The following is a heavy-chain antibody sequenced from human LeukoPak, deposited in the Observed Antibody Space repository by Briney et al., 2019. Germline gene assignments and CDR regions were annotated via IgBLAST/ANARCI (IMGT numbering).Heavy chain of an antibody. Sequence: SETLPLTCTVSGGSISSGDYYWSWIRQPPGRGLEWIGYNFYSGSTYYSPSLKSRVTISVDTSKNQFSLKLSSVTAADTAVYYCARFREAAAGSDAFDIWGQGTMVTVSP. D-gene: IGHD6-13*01. CDR3: ARFREAAAGSDAFDI. CDR1: GGSISSGDYY. CDR2: NFYSGST. V-gene: IGHV4-30-4*01. J-gene: IGHJ3*02.